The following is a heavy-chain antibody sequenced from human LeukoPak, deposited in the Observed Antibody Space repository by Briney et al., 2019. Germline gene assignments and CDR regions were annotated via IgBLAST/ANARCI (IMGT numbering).Heavy chain of an antibody. CDR1: GSSFTTYW. D-gene: IGHD3-10*01. CDR2: IYPGDSDT. J-gene: IGHJ4*02. CDR3: ARPGSGTIGIDY. Sequence: GGPLHISSKGSGSSFTTYWIGWVRQMPGKGLEWMGIIYPGDSDTRYSPSFQGQVTISADRSISTASLQWTSLKASDTAMYYCARPGSGTIGIDYWGQGALVTVSS. V-gene: IGHV5-51*01.